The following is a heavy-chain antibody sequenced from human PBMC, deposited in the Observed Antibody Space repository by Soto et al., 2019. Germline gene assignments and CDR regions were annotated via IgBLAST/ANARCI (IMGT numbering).Heavy chain of an antibody. CDR1: GYTFTSYY. CDR3: ARDLLRGTAGILTGYYKGYYYYYMDV. V-gene: IGHV1-46*03. CDR2: INPSGGST. D-gene: IGHD3-9*01. Sequence: GASVKVSCKASGYTFTSYYMHWVRQAPGQGLEWMGKINPSGGSTSYAQKFQGRVTMTRDTSTSTVYMELSSLRSEDTAVYYCARDLLRGTAGILTGYYKGYYYYYMDVWGKGTTVTVSS. J-gene: IGHJ6*03.